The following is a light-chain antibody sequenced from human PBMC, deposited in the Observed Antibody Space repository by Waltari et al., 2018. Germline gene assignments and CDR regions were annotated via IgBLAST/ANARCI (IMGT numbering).Light chain of an antibody. CDR2: ATS. J-gene: IGKJ3*01. CDR3: QQYDSLPLT. Sequence: DVQMTQSPSSLSASVGDRVTITCQASQDISNYLNWYQQKPGKTPNLRIYATSNLESGVPSRFSGGGSGTLFTFTISSLQPEDIATYYCQQYDSLPLTFGPGTTVDV. CDR1: QDISNY. V-gene: IGKV1-33*01.